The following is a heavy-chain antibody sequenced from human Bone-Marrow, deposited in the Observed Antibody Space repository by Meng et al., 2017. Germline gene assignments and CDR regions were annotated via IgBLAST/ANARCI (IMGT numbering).Heavy chain of an antibody. D-gene: IGHD5-18*01. J-gene: IGHJ4*02. Sequence: GESLKISCAASGFTFSSYAMSWIRQAPGKGLEWVSYISSSGSTIYYADSVKGRFTISRDNAKNSLYLQMNSLRAEDTAVYYCARDLGVDTAIPGLDYWGRGTLVTVSS. V-gene: IGHV3-11*01. CDR3: ARDLGVDTAIPGLDY. CDR1: GFTFSSYA. CDR2: ISSSGSTI.